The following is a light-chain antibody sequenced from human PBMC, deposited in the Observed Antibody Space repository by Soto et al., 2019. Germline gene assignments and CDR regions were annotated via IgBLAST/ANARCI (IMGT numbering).Light chain of an antibody. CDR1: QSVSSSD. CDR3: QQYGSSPQT. CDR2: DAS. V-gene: IGKV3D-20*01. Sequence: EIVLTQSPATLSLSPGERATLSCGASQSVSSSDLAWYQQKPGLAPRLLIYDASSRATGIPDRFSGSGSGTDFTLTISRLEPEDFAVYYCQQYGSSPQTFGQGTKVEIK. J-gene: IGKJ1*01.